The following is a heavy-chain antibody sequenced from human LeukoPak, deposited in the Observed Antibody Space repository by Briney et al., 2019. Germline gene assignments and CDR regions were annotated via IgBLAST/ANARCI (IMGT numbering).Heavy chain of an antibody. CDR3: ARGPMVRGVKDYNYYMDV. CDR1: GFTLRDYD. Sequence: GGSLRLSCATSGFTLRDYDMHWVRQAPGKGLEWVSMIRYDGKNQYYVESMKGRFTFSRDNTKNTLYLQMDGLRVEDTAMYYCARGPMVRGVKDYNYYMDVWGKGTTVTVSS. D-gene: IGHD3-10*01. V-gene: IGHV3-30*02. J-gene: IGHJ6*03. CDR2: IRYDGKNQ.